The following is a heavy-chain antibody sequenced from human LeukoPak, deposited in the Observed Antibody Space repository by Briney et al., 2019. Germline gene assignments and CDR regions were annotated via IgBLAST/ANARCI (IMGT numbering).Heavy chain of an antibody. CDR2: ISGIGGST. Sequence: PGGSLRLSCAASGFTFSSYAMSWVRQAPGKGLEWFSAISGIGGSTYYADSVKGRFTIFRDNSKNTLYLQMNSLRAEDTAVYYCAKDRRYGSGTLDYWGQGTLVTVSS. V-gene: IGHV3-23*01. CDR1: GFTFSSYA. J-gene: IGHJ4*02. D-gene: IGHD3-10*01. CDR3: AKDRRYGSGTLDY.